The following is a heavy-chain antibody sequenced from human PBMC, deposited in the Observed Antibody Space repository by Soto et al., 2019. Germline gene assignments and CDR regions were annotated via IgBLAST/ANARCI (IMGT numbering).Heavy chain of an antibody. Sequence: SETLSLTCAVPGGCISSYYWSWVRQPPGKGLEWIGYIYYSGSTNYNPSLKSRVTISVDTSKNQFSLKLSSVTAADTAVYYCARGPQQRDSSCYLWAGDAFDICARRTTVTVSS. D-gene: IGHD3-22*01. CDR3: ARGPQQRDSSCYLWAGDAFDI. J-gene: IGHJ3*02. CDR2: IYYSGST. V-gene: IGHV4-59*01. CDR1: GGCISSYY.